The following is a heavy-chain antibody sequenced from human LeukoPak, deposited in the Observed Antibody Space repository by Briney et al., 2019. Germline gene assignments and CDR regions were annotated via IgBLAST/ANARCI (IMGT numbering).Heavy chain of an antibody. CDR1: GFTFSDYY. Sequence: GGSLRLSCAASGFTFSDYYMSWIRQAPGKGLEWVSYISSSGSTIYYADSVKGRFTISRDNAKNSLYLQMNSLRAEDTAVYYCAKRRPTVTPKVAIDYWGQGTLVTVSS. CDR3: AKRRPTVTPKVAIDY. CDR2: ISSSGSTI. V-gene: IGHV3-11*01. J-gene: IGHJ4*02. D-gene: IGHD4-17*01.